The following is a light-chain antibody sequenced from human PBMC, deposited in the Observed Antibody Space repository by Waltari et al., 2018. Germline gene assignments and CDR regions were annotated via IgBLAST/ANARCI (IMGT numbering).Light chain of an antibody. J-gene: IGKJ1*01. CDR3: QKYDFLPAT. CDR1: QGVGKY. V-gene: IGKV3-20*01. CDR2: HTA. Sequence: ELVLTQSPGTLSLSPGESATLPCRASQGVGKYLPWYQQRPCQVPRLLLYHTAIRATGIPDRFSGSGDGTDFSLTISRLEPEDFAVYYCQKYDFLPATFGQGTTVEIK.